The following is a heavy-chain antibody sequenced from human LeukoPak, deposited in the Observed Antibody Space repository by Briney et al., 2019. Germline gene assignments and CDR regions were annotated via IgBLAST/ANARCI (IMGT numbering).Heavy chain of an antibody. CDR2: IIPIFGTA. CDR3: ARDRGWGYFGY. Sequence: WVKVSCMRSVGTLSSYAISGVRQAPGPGVEGMGGIIPIFGTAHYAQKFQDRVTITADKSTSTAYMELSSLRSDDTGLYYCARDRGWGYFGYWPQKTLLSVPT. J-gene: IGHJ4*02. V-gene: IGHV1-69*06. CDR1: VGTLSSYA. D-gene: IGHD3-16*01.